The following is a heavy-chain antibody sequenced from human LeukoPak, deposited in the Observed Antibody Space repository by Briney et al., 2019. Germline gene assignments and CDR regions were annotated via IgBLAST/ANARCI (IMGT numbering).Heavy chain of an antibody. V-gene: IGHV4-34*01. Sequence: PSETLSLTCAVSGGSFSGNYWSWIRQTPGKGLEWVGEINNRGSTNYNPSLQSRVTISVDTSKNHFSLRQSSVTAADTAVYYCARAPAAAGTIDYWGQGTLVTVSS. CDR3: ARAPAAAGTIDY. J-gene: IGHJ4*02. CDR2: INNRGST. D-gene: IGHD6-13*01. CDR1: GGSFSGNY.